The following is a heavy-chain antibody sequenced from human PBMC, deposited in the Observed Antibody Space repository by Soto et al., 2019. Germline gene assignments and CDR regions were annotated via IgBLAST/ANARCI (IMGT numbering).Heavy chain of an antibody. CDR3: ARQRTIVVTQVHFAN. J-gene: IGHJ4*02. CDR2: VYYSGST. Sequence: SETLSLTCNVSGGSIGSRSYYWGWIRQPPGKGLEWIGSVYYSGSTYYNPSLKSRVTISVDTSKNQFSMKLSSVTAADTAVYFCARQRTIVVTQVHFANWGQRTTVTVSS. V-gene: IGHV4-39*01. CDR1: GGSIGSRSYY. D-gene: IGHD2-21*01.